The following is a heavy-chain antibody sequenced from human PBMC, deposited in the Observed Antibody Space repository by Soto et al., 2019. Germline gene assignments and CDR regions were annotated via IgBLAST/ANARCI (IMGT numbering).Heavy chain of an antibody. CDR3: ARGYDDHCGMDV. Sequence: QVQLVESGGGVVQPGRSLRLSCAASGFTLSSYAMHWVRQAPGKGLEWVAVISYDGSNKYYADSVKGRFTISRDNSKNTLYLQMNSLRTEDTAVYYCARGYDDHCGMDVWGQGTTFTVSS. V-gene: IGHV3-30-3*01. CDR2: ISYDGSNK. CDR1: GFTLSSYA. D-gene: IGHD3-3*01. J-gene: IGHJ6*02.